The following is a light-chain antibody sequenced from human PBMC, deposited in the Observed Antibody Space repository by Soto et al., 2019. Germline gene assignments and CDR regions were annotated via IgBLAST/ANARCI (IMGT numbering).Light chain of an antibody. Sequence: QSVLTQPPSASGTPGQRVTISCSGTSSNIGSNYVYWYRQLPGTAPKLLIYRNNQRPSGVPDRFSGSKSGTSASLAISGLRSEDDADYYCSAWDDSLSGRVFGGGTKLTVL. CDR2: RNN. V-gene: IGLV1-47*01. CDR1: SSNIGSNY. J-gene: IGLJ2*01. CDR3: SAWDDSLSGRV.